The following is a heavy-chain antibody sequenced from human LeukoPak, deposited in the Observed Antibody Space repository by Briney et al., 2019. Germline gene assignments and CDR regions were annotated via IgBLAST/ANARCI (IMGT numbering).Heavy chain of an antibody. J-gene: IGHJ4*02. CDR3: ARGSHSYDSSDFDF. D-gene: IGHD3-22*01. CDR1: GFSFSYTW. Sequence: PGGSLRLSCAASGFSFSYTWMNWVRQAPGKGLEWVGCIRSTTAGGTTDYAAPVKGRFTISRDDSKNTLYLQMTGLKSEDTAVYYCARGSHSYDSSDFDFWGQGTLVTVSS. CDR2: IRSTTAGGTT. V-gene: IGHV3-15*01.